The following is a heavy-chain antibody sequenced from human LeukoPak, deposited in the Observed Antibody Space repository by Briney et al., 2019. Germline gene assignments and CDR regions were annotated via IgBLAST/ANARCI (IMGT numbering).Heavy chain of an antibody. V-gene: IGHV1-69*05. CDR1: GGTFSSYA. D-gene: IGHD6-19*01. CDR2: IIPIFGTA. CDR3: ARVREAVAPNYFDY. Sequence: ASVKVSCKASGGTFSSYAISWVRQAPGQGLEWMGRIIPIFGTANYEQKFQGRVTITTDESTSTAYMELSSLRSEDTAVYYCARVREAVAPNYFDYWGQGTLVTVSS. J-gene: IGHJ4*02.